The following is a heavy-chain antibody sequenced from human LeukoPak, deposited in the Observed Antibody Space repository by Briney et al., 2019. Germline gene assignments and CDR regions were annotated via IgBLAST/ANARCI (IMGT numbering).Heavy chain of an antibody. Sequence: SETLSLTCTVSGGSISGYYWTWIRQLPGKGLEWIGYIYNSGITNYNPSLKSRVTVSVDTTKNQFSLRLTSVTAADTAVYYCARSVPSLDYLFDSWGHGTLVTVSS. CDR2: IYNSGIT. V-gene: IGHV4-59*08. CDR3: ARSVPSLDYLFDS. CDR1: GGSISGYY. J-gene: IGHJ5*01. D-gene: IGHD4-11*01.